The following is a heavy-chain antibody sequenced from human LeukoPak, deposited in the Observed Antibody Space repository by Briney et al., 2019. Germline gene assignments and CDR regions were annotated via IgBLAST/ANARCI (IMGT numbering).Heavy chain of an antibody. V-gene: IGHV3-9*01. J-gene: IGHJ4*02. CDR3: VKDTSGWYGEFDY. D-gene: IGHD6-19*01. CDR1: GFTFDDYA. Sequence: QTGRSLRLSCAASGFTFDDYAMHWVRQAPGKGLEWVSGISWNSGSIGYADSVKGRFTISRDNAKNSLYLQMNSLRAEDTALYYCVKDTSGWYGEFDYWGQGTLVTVSS. CDR2: ISWNSGSI.